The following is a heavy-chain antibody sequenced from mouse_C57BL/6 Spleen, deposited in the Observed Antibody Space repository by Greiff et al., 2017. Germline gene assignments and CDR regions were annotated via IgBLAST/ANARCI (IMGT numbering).Heavy chain of an antibody. Sequence: EVKLVESGGGLVKPGVSLKLSCAASGFTFSDYGMHWVRQAPEKGLEWVAYISSGSSTIYYADTVKGRFTISRDNAKNTLFLQMTSLRSEDTAMYYCARPDYYGPWWYFDVWGTGTTVTVSS. V-gene: IGHV5-17*01. J-gene: IGHJ1*03. CDR1: GFTFSDYG. CDR2: ISSGSSTI. CDR3: ARPDYYGPWWYFDV. D-gene: IGHD1-2*01.